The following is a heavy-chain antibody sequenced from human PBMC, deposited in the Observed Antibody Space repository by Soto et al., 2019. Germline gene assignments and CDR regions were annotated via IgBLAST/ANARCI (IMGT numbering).Heavy chain of an antibody. CDR1: GFTVSSNY. V-gene: IGHV3-53*01. J-gene: IGHJ4*02. Sequence: QPGGSLRLSCAASGFTVSSNYMSWVRQAPGKGLEWVSVIYSGGSTYYADSVKGRFTISRDNSKNTLYLQMNSLRAEDTAVYYCARAERGYSYGYSDWGQGTLVTVSS. CDR3: ARAERGYSYGYSD. CDR2: IYSGGST. D-gene: IGHD5-18*01.